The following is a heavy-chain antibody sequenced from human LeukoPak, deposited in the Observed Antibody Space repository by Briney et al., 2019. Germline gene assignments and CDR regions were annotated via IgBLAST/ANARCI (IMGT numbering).Heavy chain of an antibody. V-gene: IGHV4-59*01. J-gene: IGHJ4*02. CDR2: IYYSGST. CDR1: GGSISSYY. Sequence: SETLSLTCTVSGGSISSYYWSWIRQPPGKGLEWVGYIYYSGSTNYNPSLKSRVTISVDTSKNQFSLKLSSVTAADTAVYYCARMAYYDSSGYRMDYWGQGTLVTVSS. CDR3: ARMAYYDSSGYRMDY. D-gene: IGHD3-22*01.